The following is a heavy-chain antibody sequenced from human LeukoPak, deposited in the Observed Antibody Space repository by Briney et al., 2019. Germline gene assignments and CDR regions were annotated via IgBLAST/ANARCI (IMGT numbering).Heavy chain of an antibody. Sequence: ASVKVSCKASGYTFTSYGISWVRQAPGQGLEWMGWISAYNGNTNYAQKLQGRVTMTTDTSTSTAYMELRSLRSDDTAVYYCARVERAVAGPPGPYYFDYWGQGTLVTVSS. CDR2: ISAYNGNT. CDR1: GYTFTSYG. CDR3: ARVERAVAGPPGPYYFDY. J-gene: IGHJ4*02. D-gene: IGHD6-19*01. V-gene: IGHV1-18*01.